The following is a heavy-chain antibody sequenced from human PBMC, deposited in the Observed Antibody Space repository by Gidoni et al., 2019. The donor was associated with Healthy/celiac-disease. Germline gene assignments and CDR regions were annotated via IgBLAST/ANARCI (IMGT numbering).Heavy chain of an antibody. CDR2: IFSNDEK. CDR3: ARGLNHCSGGSCYSGDWFDP. J-gene: IGHJ5*02. V-gene: IGHV2-26*01. D-gene: IGHD2-15*01. CDR1: GFSLSNARMG. Sequence: QVTLTESGPVLVKPTETLTLTCTVSGFSLSNARMGFSWIRHPPGKALEWLAHIFSNDEKSYSTPLKSRLTISKDTSKSQVVLTMTNMDPVDTATYYCARGLNHCSGGSCYSGDWFDPWGQGTLVTVSS.